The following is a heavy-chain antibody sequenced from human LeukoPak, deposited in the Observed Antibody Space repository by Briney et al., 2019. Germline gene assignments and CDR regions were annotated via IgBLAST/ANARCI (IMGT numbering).Heavy chain of an antibody. Sequence: PSETLSLTCTVSLGSIIGHYWTSIRQPAGKGLEWIWRIYSGGSADYNPSLKSRVTMSVDTSKKQFSLKMSSVTAADTAIYYCARSWSGSVTAADIWGQGTMVTVSS. CDR3: ARSWSGSVTAADI. CDR1: LGSIIGHY. V-gene: IGHV4-4*07. J-gene: IGHJ3*02. CDR2: IYSGGSA. D-gene: IGHD3-3*01.